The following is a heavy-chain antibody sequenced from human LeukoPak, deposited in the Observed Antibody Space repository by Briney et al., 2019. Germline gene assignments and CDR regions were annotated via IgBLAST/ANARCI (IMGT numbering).Heavy chain of an antibody. V-gene: IGHV3-7*01. D-gene: IGHD3-9*01. CDR1: GFTFSSYW. CDR3: AKIRYFDWLSVNNWFDP. CDR2: IKQDGSEK. Sequence: GGSLRLSCAASGFTFSSYWMSWVRQAPGKGLEWVANIKQDGSEKYYVDSVKGRFTISGDNSKNTLYLQMNSLRAEDTAVYYCAKIRYFDWLSVNNWFDPWGQGTLVTVSS. J-gene: IGHJ5*02.